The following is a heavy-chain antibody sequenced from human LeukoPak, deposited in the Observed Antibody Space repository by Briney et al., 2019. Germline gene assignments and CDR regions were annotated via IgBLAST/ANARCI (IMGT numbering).Heavy chain of an antibody. J-gene: IGHJ6*03. Sequence: GGSLRLSCAASGFTFSGYAMNWVRQAPGKGLEWVSATSGSGGSTYYADSVKGRFTISRDNSKNTLYLQMNSLRAEDTAVYYCAKGRVIFGVADYYYMDVWGKGTTVTVSS. CDR1: GFTFSGYA. CDR3: AKGRVIFGVADYYYMDV. D-gene: IGHD3-3*01. V-gene: IGHV3-23*01. CDR2: TSGSGGST.